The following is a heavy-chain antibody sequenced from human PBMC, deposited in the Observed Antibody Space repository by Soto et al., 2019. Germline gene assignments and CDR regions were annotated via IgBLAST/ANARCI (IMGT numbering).Heavy chain of an antibody. Sequence: EGSLRLSWAASGFIFENFGMSWVRQAPGKGLEWISSISGSGFKKYYADSVKGRFTISRDNSKSTVYLELNNLSAEDTAVYHCAKNQGVELVPLATVDWFDPWGQGSVVTVSS. CDR2: ISGSGFKK. CDR1: GFIFENFG. V-gene: IGHV3-23*01. CDR3: AKNQGVELVPLATVDWFDP. J-gene: IGHJ5*02. D-gene: IGHD1-26*01.